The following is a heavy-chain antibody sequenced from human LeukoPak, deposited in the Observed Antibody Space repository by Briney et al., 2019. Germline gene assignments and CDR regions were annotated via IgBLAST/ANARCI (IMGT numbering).Heavy chain of an antibody. Sequence: GGSLRLSCAASGFTVSSNYMSWVRQAPGKGLEWVSVIYSGGSTYYADSVKGRFTISRDNSKNTLYLQMNSLRAEDTAVYYCARGRYCISANCFYFDYWGQGTLVTVSS. V-gene: IGHV3-66*01. CDR2: IYSGGST. CDR3: ARGRYCISANCFYFDY. D-gene: IGHD2-2*01. CDR1: GFTVSSNY. J-gene: IGHJ4*01.